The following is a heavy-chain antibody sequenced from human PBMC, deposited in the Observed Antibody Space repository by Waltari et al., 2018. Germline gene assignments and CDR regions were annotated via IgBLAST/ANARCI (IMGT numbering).Heavy chain of an antibody. CDR2: IYTSGST. CDR3: ARDGFVAGTTAFDY. J-gene: IGHJ4*02. D-gene: IGHD6-19*01. Sequence: QVQLQESGPGLVKPSETLSLTCTVSGGSISSYYWSWIRQPAGKGLEWIGRIYTSGSTNYNPSLKSRVTMSVDTSKNQFSLKLSSVTAADTGVYYCARDGFVAGTTAFDYWGQGTLVTVSS. CDR1: GGSISSYY. V-gene: IGHV4-4*07.